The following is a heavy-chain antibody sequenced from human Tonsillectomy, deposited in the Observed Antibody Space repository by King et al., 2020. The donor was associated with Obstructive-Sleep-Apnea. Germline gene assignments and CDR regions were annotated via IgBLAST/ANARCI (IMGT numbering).Heavy chain of an antibody. D-gene: IGHD3-10*01. CDR1: GYTFTVYY. CDR2: INPNSGGT. J-gene: IGHJ5*02. CDR3: ARADMIRGLMYNWFDP. Sequence: QLVQSGAEVKKPGASVKVSCKASGYTFTVYYMHWVRQAPGQGLEWMGWINPNSGGTNYAQKFQGRVTMTRDTSISTAYMELSRLRSDDTAVYYCARADMIRGLMYNWFDPWGQGTLVTVSS. V-gene: IGHV1-2*02.